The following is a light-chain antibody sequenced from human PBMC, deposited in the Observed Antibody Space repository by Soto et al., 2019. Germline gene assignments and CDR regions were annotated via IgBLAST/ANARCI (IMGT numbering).Light chain of an antibody. V-gene: IGKV3-11*01. CDR1: PSVTNY. J-gene: IGKJ5*01. CDR3: QQRNIWPPVT. Sequence: EIVLTLSPATLSLSPGERATLSCRASPSVTNYLAWYQQKPGQPPRLLIYGAFNRAAGIPARFSGSGSGTDFTLTISSLEPEDSAVYYCQQRNIWPPVTFGQGTRLEIK. CDR2: GAF.